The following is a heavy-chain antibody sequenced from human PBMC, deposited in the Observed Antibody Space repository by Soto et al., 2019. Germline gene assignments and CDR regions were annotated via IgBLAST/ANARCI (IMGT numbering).Heavy chain of an antibody. CDR1: GYTFTGYF. J-gene: IGHJ4*02. D-gene: IGHD5-18*01. CDR2: INPNSGGT. V-gene: IGHV1-2*02. Sequence: ASVKVSCKASGYTFTGYFIHWVRQAPGQGLEWMGWINPNSGGTKYAQKFQGRVTMTRETSISTAYMELSRLRSDDTAVYYCAREAMASSVFGYWGQGPLVTVPS. CDR3: AREAMASSVFGY.